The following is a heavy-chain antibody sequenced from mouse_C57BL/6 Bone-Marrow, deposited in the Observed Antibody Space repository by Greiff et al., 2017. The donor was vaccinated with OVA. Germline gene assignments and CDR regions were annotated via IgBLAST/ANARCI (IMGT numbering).Heavy chain of an antibody. V-gene: IGHV2-6*03. Sequence: VKLVESGPGLVAPSQSLSITCTVSGFSLTSYGVHWVRQPPGKGLEWLVVIWSDGSTTYNSALKSRLSISKDNSKSQVFLKMNSLQTDDTAMYYCARSYYYGSSYVFAYWGQGTLVTVSA. CDR1: GFSLTSYG. CDR3: ARSYYYGSSYVFAY. J-gene: IGHJ3*01. D-gene: IGHD1-1*01. CDR2: IWSDGST.